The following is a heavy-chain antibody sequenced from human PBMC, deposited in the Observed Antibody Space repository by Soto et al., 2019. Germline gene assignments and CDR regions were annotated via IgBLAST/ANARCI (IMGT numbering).Heavy chain of an antibody. CDR1: GGTFSTYA. V-gene: IGHV1-69*12. CDR3: ASGIQLWLRRINNGYSG. CDR2: IIPMFGTA. Sequence: QVQLVQSGAEVKKPESSVKVSCKAPGGTFSTYAISWVRQAPGQGLEWMGGIIPMFGTANYAQRFQDRVTITAHESTNTVYMELSSLRSEDTAVYFCASGIQLWLRRINNGYSGWGQGTLVTVSS. J-gene: IGHJ4*02. D-gene: IGHD5-18*01.